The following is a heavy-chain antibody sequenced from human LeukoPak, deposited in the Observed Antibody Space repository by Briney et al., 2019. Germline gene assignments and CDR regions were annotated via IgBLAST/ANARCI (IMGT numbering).Heavy chain of an antibody. J-gene: IGHJ4*02. CDR3: ARLAWGSLDY. CDR2: IYQSGST. Sequence: PSETLSLTCSVSGYSISSGYYWGWIRQPPGKGLEWIGSIYQSGSTSYNPSLKSRVTISVDTSKNQFSLKLSSVTAADTAVYSCARLAWGSLDYWGQGTLVTVSS. V-gene: IGHV4-38-2*02. D-gene: IGHD7-27*01. CDR1: GYSISSGYY.